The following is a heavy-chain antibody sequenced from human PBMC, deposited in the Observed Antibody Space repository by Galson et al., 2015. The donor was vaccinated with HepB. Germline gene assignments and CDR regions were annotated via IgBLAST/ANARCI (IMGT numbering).Heavy chain of an antibody. V-gene: IGHV3-73*01. Sequence: SLRLSCAASGFTFSGSAMHWVRQASGKGLEWVGRIRSKANSYATAYAASVKGGFTISRDDSKNTAYLQMNSLKTEDTAVYYCTRVSSGWSGFDPWGQGTLVTVSS. CDR1: GFTFSGSA. CDR3: TRVSSGWSGFDP. CDR2: IRSKANSYAT. D-gene: IGHD6-19*01. J-gene: IGHJ5*02.